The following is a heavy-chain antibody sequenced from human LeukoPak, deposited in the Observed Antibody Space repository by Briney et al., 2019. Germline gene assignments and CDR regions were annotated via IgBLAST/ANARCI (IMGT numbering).Heavy chain of an antibody. CDR1: GGTFSSYA. J-gene: IGHJ5*02. CDR3: AYTSPSNWFDP. V-gene: IGHV1-69*05. Sequence: SSLKVSCKASGGTFSSYAISWVRQAPGQGLEWMGRIIPIFGTANYAQKFKGRVTITTDESTSTAYMQLSSLRSEDTAVYYCAYTSPSNWFDPWGQGTLVTVSS. CDR2: IIPIFGTA. D-gene: IGHD2-2*02.